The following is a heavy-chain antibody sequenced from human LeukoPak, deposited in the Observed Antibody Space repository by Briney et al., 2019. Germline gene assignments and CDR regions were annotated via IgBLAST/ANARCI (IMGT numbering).Heavy chain of an antibody. CDR1: GYTFTSYG. D-gene: IGHD3-22*01. V-gene: IGHV1-18*01. Sequence: GASVKVSCKASGYTFTSYGISWVRQAPGQGGEGMGWISAYNGNTNYAQKLQGRVTMTTDTSTSTAYMELRSLRSDDTAVYYCARDRRRYYYDSSGYGSFDYWGQGTLVTVSS. CDR2: ISAYNGNT. CDR3: ARDRRRYYYDSSGYGSFDY. J-gene: IGHJ4*02.